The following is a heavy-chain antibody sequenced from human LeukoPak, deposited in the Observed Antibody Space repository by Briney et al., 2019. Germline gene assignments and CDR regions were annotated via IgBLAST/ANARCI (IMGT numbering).Heavy chain of an antibody. Sequence: ASVKVSCKASGYTFSGYYLHWVRQAPGQGLEWMGWIKPNSGDTNHTQNFQGRVTMTRDTSISTAYMELSRPRSDDTAVYYCATPARRGSGWYLGCWGQGALVTFSS. J-gene: IGHJ4*02. V-gene: IGHV1-2*02. CDR1: GYTFSGYY. CDR2: IKPNSGDT. D-gene: IGHD6-19*01. CDR3: ATPARRGSGWYLGC.